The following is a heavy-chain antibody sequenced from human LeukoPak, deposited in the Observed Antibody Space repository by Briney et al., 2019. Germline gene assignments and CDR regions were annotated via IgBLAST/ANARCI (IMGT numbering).Heavy chain of an antibody. CDR2: ISGSGGST. V-gene: IGHV3-23*01. CDR1: GFTFSSYA. J-gene: IGHJ4*02. CDR3: AKLFNSGYVAFDY. Sequence: GGSLRLSCAASGFTFSSYAMSWVRQAPGKGLEWVSAISGSGGSTYYADSVKGRFTISRDNFKNTLYLQMNSLRAEDTAVYYCAKLFNSGYVAFDYWGQGTLVTVSS. D-gene: IGHD5-12*01.